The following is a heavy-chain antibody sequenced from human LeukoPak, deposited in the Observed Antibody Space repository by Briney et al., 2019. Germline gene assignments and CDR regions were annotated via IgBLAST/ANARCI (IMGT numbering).Heavy chain of an antibody. J-gene: IGHJ4*02. CDR3: ATGIFTVSILGSGNLDY. D-gene: IGHD3-10*02. CDR1: GYTLTELS. V-gene: IGHV1-24*01. CDR2: FDPEDSET. Sequence: ASVKVSCKVSGYTLTELSMHWVRQAPVTAIERIGGFDPEDSETFYPQKFQGRVTMTEDTSTDTAYMELSSLRSEDTAVYYRATGIFTVSILGSGNLDYWGQGTLVSVSS.